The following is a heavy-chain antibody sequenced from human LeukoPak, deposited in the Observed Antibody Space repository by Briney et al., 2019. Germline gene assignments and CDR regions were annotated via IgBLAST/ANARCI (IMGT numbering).Heavy chain of an antibody. Sequence: GGSLRLSCAASGFTFSTYGMTWVRQAPGKGLEWVSSISSISTYIYYAESVKGRFTISRDNAKNLLYLQMNSLRAEDTAVYYCARDGQVPGAINYYNMDVWGKGTTVTVSS. CDR1: GFTFSTYG. V-gene: IGHV3-21*01. CDR2: ISSISTYI. D-gene: IGHD2-2*02. J-gene: IGHJ6*03. CDR3: ARDGQVPGAINYYNMDV.